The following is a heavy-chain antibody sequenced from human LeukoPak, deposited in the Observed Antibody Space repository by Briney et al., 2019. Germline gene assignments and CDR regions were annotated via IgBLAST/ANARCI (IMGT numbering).Heavy chain of an antibody. J-gene: IGHJ4*02. CDR3: ARGPFRGSSEPYFDY. D-gene: IGHD6-6*01. V-gene: IGHV3-64*01. CDR2: ISSNGGST. Sequence: GGSLRLSCAASGFTFSSYAMHWVRQAPGKGLEYVSAISSNGGSTYYANSVKGRFTISRDNSKNTLYLQMGSLRAEDMAVYYCARGPFRGSSEPYFDYWGQGTLVTVSS. CDR1: GFTFSSYA.